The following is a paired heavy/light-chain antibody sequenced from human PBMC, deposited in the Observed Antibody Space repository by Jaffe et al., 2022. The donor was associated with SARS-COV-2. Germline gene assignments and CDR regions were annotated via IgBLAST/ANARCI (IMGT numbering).Light chain of an antibody. J-gene: IGKJ4*01. V-gene: IGKV2-28*01. Sequence: IVMTQSPLSLPVTPGEPASISCRSSQSLLHNNGNNYLDWYLQKPGQSPQLLVYLGSNRASGVPDRFSGGGSGTDFTLKISRVEAEDVGVYYCMQALQTPPAFGGGTKVEIK. CDR1: QSLLHNNGNNY. CDR2: LGS. CDR3: MQALQTPPA.
Heavy chain of an antibody. D-gene: IGHD2-2*01. CDR3: ARVSYCISPSCFRFGTYYYNMDV. J-gene: IGHJ6*03. CDR2: ITWSGDTT. Sequence: EVQLVESGGGIVRPGGSLRLSCAASGFSFEDYGMSWVRQAPGKGLEWVSGITWSGDTTNYVDSVKGRFTISRDNAKNSLYLEMNSLRPEDTALYHCARVSYCISPSCFRFGTYYYNMDVWGKGTTVTVSS. CDR1: GFSFEDYG. V-gene: IGHV3-20*01.